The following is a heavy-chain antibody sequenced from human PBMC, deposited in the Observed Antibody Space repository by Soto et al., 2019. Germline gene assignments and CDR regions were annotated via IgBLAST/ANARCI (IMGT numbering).Heavy chain of an antibody. Sequence: SETLSLTCTVSGGSISSGGYYWSWIRQHPGKGLEWIGYIYYSGSTYYNPSLKSRVTISVDTSKNQFSLKLSSVTAADTAVYYCARGYQTPSLYYYYGMDVWGQGTTVTVSS. V-gene: IGHV4-31*03. D-gene: IGHD3-16*02. CDR1: GGSISSGGYY. CDR2: IYYSGST. J-gene: IGHJ6*02. CDR3: ARGYQTPSLYYYYGMDV.